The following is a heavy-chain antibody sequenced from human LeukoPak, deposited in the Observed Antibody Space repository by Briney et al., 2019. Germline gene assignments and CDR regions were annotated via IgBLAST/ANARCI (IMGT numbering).Heavy chain of an antibody. J-gene: IGHJ4*02. D-gene: IGHD6-19*01. Sequence: PGMSLTLSCAASGFTFSIYGIHWVRQAPGKGLEWVAVTWSDGKYKYYGDSVKGRFTISKDNSNNTLYLQMNSLRAEDTAVYYCAKDLGHSSACDSWGQGTRVTVSS. CDR3: AKDLGHSSACDS. CDR1: GFTFSIYG. CDR2: TWSDGKYK. V-gene: IGHV3-33*06.